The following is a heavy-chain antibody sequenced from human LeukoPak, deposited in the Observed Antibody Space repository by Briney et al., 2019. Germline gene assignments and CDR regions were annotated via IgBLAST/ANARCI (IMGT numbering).Heavy chain of an antibody. D-gene: IGHD6-19*01. Sequence: ASVKVSCKVSGYTLTELSMHWVRQGPGKGLEWMGGFDPEDGETIYAQMFQGRVTMTEDTSTDTAYMELSSLRSEDTAVYYCATEGFLGGWRHDYWGQGALVTVFS. CDR3: ATEGFLGGWRHDY. CDR1: GYTLTELS. J-gene: IGHJ4*02. V-gene: IGHV1-24*01. CDR2: FDPEDGET.